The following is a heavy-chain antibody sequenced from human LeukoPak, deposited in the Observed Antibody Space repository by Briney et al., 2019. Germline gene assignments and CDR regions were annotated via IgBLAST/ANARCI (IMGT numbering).Heavy chain of an antibody. D-gene: IGHD3-22*01. CDR2: IYPGDSDT. CDR1: GSIFTSYW. V-gene: IGHV5-51*01. Sequence: GESLKISCKGSGSIFTSYWIGWVRQLPGKGLEWMGIIYPGDSDTRYSPSFQGQVTISADKSISTASLQWSSLKASDTAMYYCPKHNNYYDSSGYCDYWGQGTLVTVSS. CDR3: PKHNNYYDSSGYCDY. J-gene: IGHJ4*02.